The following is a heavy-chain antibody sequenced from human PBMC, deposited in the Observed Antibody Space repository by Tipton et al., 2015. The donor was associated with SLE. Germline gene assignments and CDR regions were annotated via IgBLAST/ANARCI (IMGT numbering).Heavy chain of an antibody. V-gene: IGHV4-61*09. D-gene: IGHD6-19*01. CDR1: GGSITSGTYY. J-gene: IGHJ4*02. CDR2: ISSRGST. CDR3: AGTPWLVRFEY. Sequence: TLSLTCTVSGGSITSGTYYWTWIRQPAGTGLERIGHISSRGSTNYNPSLKSRVTISLDTSKNQLSLRLSSVTATDTAVYYCAGTPWLVRFEYWGQGTLVNVSP.